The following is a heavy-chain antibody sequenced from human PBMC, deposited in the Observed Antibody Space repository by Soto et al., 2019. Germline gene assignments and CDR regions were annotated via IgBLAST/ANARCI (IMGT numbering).Heavy chain of an antibody. Sequence: SETLSLTCTVSGGSMRSYYWSWIRQFPGKGLEWIGYIYYSGSTNYNPSLKSRVTISVDTSKNQFSLNLSSVTAADTAMYYCARHAFYGDLFDYWGQGTLVTVSS. D-gene: IGHD4-17*01. CDR2: IYYSGST. V-gene: IGHV4-59*08. J-gene: IGHJ4*02. CDR3: ARHAFYGDLFDY. CDR1: GGSMRSYY.